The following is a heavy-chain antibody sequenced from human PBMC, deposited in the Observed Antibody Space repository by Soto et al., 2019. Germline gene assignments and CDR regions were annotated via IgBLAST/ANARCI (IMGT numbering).Heavy chain of an antibody. CDR3: ARTPSVGATTVILGDYAFDL. CDR2: INSELGGT. D-gene: IGHD1-26*01. V-gene: IGHV1-2*02. CDR1: RYSFSGYY. Sequence: QEQLEQSGAEVKKPGASVMVSCKASRYSFSGYYFHWVRQAPGQGPEWMGWINSELGGTNYAKRFRGSVTMSRDTCTKIVYMELSSLRSADTAVYFCARTPSVGATTVILGDYAFDLWGQGTLITVSS. J-gene: IGHJ3*01.